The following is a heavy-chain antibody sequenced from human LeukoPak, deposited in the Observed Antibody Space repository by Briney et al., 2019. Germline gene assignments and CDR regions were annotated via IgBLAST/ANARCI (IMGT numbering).Heavy chain of an antibody. CDR2: ISSSSSYI. V-gene: IGHV3-21*01. J-gene: IGHJ3*02. CDR1: GFTFSSYS. CDR3: ARVYYDSIADAFDI. D-gene: IGHD3-22*01. Sequence: GGSLRLSCAASGFTFSSYSMNWVRQAPGKGLEWVSSISSSSSYIYYADSVKGRFTISRDDAKNSLYLQMNSLRAEDTAVYYCARVYYDSIADAFDIWGQGTMVTVSS.